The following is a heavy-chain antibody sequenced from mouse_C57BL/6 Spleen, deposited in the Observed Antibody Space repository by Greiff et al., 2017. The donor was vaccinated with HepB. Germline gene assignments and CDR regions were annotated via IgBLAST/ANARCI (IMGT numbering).Heavy chain of an antibody. V-gene: IGHV1-26*01. Sequence: EVQLQQSGPELVKPGASVKISCKASGYTFTDYYMNWVKQSHGKSLEWIGDINPNNGGTSYNQKFKGKATLTVDKSSSTAYMELRSLTSEDSAVYYCAREPHYYGSSHWYFDVWGTGTTVTVSS. J-gene: IGHJ1*03. D-gene: IGHD1-1*01. CDR2: INPNNGGT. CDR1: GYTFTDYY. CDR3: AREPHYYGSSHWYFDV.